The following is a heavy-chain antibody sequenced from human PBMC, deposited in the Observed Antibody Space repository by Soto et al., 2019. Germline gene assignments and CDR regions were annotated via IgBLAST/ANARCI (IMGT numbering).Heavy chain of an antibody. V-gene: IGHV3-33*01. CDR2: IWYDGSNK. CDR1: GFTFSSYG. CDR3: ARGPVLPAAMNWFDP. J-gene: IGHJ5*02. D-gene: IGHD2-2*01. Sequence: GGSLRLSCAASGFTFSSYGMHWVRQAPGKGLEWVALIWYDGSNKYYADSVKGRFTISRDNSKNTLYLQMNSLRAEDTAVYYCARGPVLPAAMNWFDPWGQGTLVTVSS.